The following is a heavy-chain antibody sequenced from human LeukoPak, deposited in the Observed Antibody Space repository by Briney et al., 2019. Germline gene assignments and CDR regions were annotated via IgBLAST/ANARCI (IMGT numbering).Heavy chain of an antibody. CDR3: ARTGYRAAAGTLNWFDP. CDR1: GGSISSYY. D-gene: IGHD6-13*01. CDR2: IYYSGST. Sequence: SETLSLTCTVSGGSISSYYWSWIRQPPGKGLEWIGYIYYSGSTNYNPSLKSRVTISVDTSKNQFSLKLSSVTAADTAVYYCARTGYRAAAGTLNWFDPWGQGTLVTDSS. V-gene: IGHV4-59*01. J-gene: IGHJ5*02.